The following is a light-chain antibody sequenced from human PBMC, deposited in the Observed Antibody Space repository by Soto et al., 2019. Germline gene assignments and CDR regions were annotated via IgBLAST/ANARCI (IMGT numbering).Light chain of an antibody. CDR1: QSVSSH. CDR3: QQQRNSPPLT. CDR2: GAS. Sequence: EIVLTQSPGTLSLSPGERATLSCRASQSVSSHLAWYQQRPGQAPRLLIYGASSRATGIPDRFSGSGSGTDFTLTISRLEPEDFALYYYQQQRNSPPLTFGGGTKVEIK. J-gene: IGKJ4*01. V-gene: IGKV3-20*01.